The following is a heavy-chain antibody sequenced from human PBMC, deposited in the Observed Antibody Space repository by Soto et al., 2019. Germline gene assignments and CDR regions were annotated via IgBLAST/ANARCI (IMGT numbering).Heavy chain of an antibody. V-gene: IGHV1-8*01. CDR1: GYTFTSYD. CDR3: AISDCSGGSCYRFDY. D-gene: IGHD2-15*01. CDR2: MNPNSGNT. Sequence: ASVKVSCKASGYTFTSYDIKWVRQATGQGLEWMGWMNPNSGNTGYAQKFQGRVTMTRNTSISTAYMELSSLRSEDTAVYYCAISDCSGGSCYRFDYWSQGTLVTVSS. J-gene: IGHJ4*02.